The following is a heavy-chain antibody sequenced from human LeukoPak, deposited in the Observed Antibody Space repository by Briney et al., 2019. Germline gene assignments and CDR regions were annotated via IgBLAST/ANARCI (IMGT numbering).Heavy chain of an antibody. D-gene: IGHD1-7*01. J-gene: IGHJ4*02. Sequence: GAPVKVSCKASGYTFTSDVITWVRQAPGQGREWMGWISPYNSNTNYAQKLPGRVTMTTDTSTSTAYMELRSLRSDDTAVYYCARATNWNYASDYWGQGTLVTVSS. CDR3: ARATNWNYASDY. V-gene: IGHV1-18*01. CDR1: GYTFTSDV. CDR2: ISPYNSNT.